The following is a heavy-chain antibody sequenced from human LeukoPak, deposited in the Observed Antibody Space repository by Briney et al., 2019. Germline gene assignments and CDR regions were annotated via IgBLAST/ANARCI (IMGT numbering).Heavy chain of an antibody. CDR3: ARDQYCSGGSCYSDYYYYYMDV. Sequence: PSETLSLTCAVSGYSISSGYYWGWIRQPPGKGLEWIGTIFHSGNTYYNPSLKSRVTISVDTSKNQFSLKLSSVTAADTAVYYCARDQYCSGGSCYSDYYYYYMDVWGKGTTVTVSS. CDR2: IFHSGNT. D-gene: IGHD2-15*01. V-gene: IGHV4-38-2*02. CDR1: GYSISSGYY. J-gene: IGHJ6*03.